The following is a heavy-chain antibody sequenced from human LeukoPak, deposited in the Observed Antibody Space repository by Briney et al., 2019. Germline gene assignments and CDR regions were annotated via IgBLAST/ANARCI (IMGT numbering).Heavy chain of an antibody. CDR1: GFTFSSYS. CDR3: AREIYDSSGYYDY. Sequence: PGGSLRLSCAASGFTFSSYSMNWVRQAPGKGLEWVSYISSSSSTIYYADSVKGRFTISRDNAKYSLYLQMNSLRAEDTAVYYCAREIYDSSGYYDYWGQGTLVTVSS. CDR2: ISSSSSTI. D-gene: IGHD3-22*01. J-gene: IGHJ4*02. V-gene: IGHV3-48*01.